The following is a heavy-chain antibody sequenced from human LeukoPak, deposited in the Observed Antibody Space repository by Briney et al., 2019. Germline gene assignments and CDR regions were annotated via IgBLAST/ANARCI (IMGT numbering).Heavy chain of an antibody. J-gene: IGHJ6*02. CDR3: ARYDYDFWSGHINYYYYGMDV. CDR1: GGSISSYY. CDR2: IYYSGST. D-gene: IGHD3-3*01. V-gene: IGHV4-59*01. Sequence: ASETLSLTCTVSGGSISSYYWSWLRQPPGKGLEWIGYIYYSGSTNYNPSLKSRVTISVDTSKNQFSLKLSSVTAADTAVYYCARYDYDFWSGHINYYYYGMDVWGQGTTVTVSS.